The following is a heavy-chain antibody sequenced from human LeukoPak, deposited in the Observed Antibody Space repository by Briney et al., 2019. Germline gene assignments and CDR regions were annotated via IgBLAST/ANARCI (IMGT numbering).Heavy chain of an antibody. V-gene: IGHV4-4*07. CDR1: GGSISSNY. J-gene: IGHJ4*02. CDR3: ARMYSGTYGGIDF. CDR2: VYSSGNT. Sequence: PSETLSPTCTVSGGSISSNYWGWFRQPAGKDRGWIGRVYSSGNTDYNPSLKSRVTMSVDTSRNQFSLRLTSVTAADTAVYYCARMYSGTYGGIDFWGQGTLVTVSS. D-gene: IGHD1-26*01.